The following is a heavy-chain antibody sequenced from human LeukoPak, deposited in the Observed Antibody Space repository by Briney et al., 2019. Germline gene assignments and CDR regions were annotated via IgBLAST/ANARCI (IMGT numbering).Heavy chain of an antibody. CDR3: ARGRMGSTSYYDSNGSYYFDY. Sequence: PSETLSLTCTVSGGSITSGTYYWSWIRQPAGKGLEWIGLILSSGSTNYNPSLKSRVTISVDTSKNQFSLKLSSMTAADTAVYYCARGRMGSTSYYDSNGSYYFDYWGQGTLVTVSS. CDR1: GGSITSGTYY. CDR2: ILSSGST. J-gene: IGHJ4*02. V-gene: IGHV4-61*02. D-gene: IGHD3-22*01.